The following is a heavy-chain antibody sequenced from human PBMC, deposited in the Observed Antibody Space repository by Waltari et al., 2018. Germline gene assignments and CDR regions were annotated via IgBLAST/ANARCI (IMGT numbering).Heavy chain of an antibody. D-gene: IGHD1-26*01. Sequence: QVQLVQSGAEVKKPGASVKVSCKTSGYLFTDNYMHWVRQAPGQGLEWMGRLNPKSGGTNYAQKFQGRVTMTRDTSISTAYMELSRLRSDDTAVYYCARVGATKTDYWGQGTLVTVSS. CDR2: LNPKSGGT. J-gene: IGHJ4*02. CDR1: GYLFTDNY. CDR3: ARVGATKTDY. V-gene: IGHV1-2*06.